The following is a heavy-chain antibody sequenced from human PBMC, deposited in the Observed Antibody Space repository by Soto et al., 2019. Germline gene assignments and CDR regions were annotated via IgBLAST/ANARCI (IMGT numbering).Heavy chain of an antibody. D-gene: IGHD6-13*01. CDR1: GYTFTSYG. J-gene: IGHJ5*02. V-gene: IGHV1-18*01. CDR2: ISAYNGNT. Sequence: QVQLVQSGAEVKKPGASVKVSCKASGYTFTSYGISWVRQAPGQGLEWMGWISAYNGNTNYAQKLQGRVTMTTDTSTSTAYMELRSLRSDDTAVYYCARDNGGSGWYRFDPFRGWRFDPWGQGTLVTVSS. CDR3: ARDNGGSGWYRFDPFRGWRFDP.